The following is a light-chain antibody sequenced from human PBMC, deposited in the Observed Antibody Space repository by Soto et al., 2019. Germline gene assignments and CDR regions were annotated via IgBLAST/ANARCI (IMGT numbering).Light chain of an antibody. CDR1: SSDVGGYNY. J-gene: IGLJ1*01. Sequence: SVLTQPPSASGSPGQSVTISCTGTSSDVGGYNYVSWYQQHPGKAPKLMIYEVSKRPSGVPDRFSGSKSGNTASLTVSGLQAEDEADYYCSSYAGSPKRVFGTGTNVTVL. CDR3: SSYAGSPKRV. V-gene: IGLV2-8*01. CDR2: EVS.